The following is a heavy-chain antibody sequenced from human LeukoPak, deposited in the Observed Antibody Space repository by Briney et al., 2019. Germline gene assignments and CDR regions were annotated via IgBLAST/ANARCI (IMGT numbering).Heavy chain of an antibody. Sequence: SETLSLTCTVSGGSISSGSYYWSWIRQPAGKGLEWIGRIYTSGSTNYNPSLKSRVTISVDTSKNQFSLKLSSVTAADTAVYYCARDSSPNYYYYYYMDVWGKGTTVTISS. J-gene: IGHJ6*03. CDR2: IYTSGST. CDR1: GGSISSGSYY. V-gene: IGHV4-61*02. D-gene: IGHD6-19*01. CDR3: ARDSSPNYYYYYYMDV.